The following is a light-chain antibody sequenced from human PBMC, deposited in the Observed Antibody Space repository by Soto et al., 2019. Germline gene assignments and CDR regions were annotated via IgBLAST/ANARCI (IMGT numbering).Light chain of an antibody. J-gene: IGKJ1*01. V-gene: IGKV1-5*03. CDR1: QSISNW. CDR2: KAS. Sequence: DVQMTQSPSTLSASVGDRVTITCRASQSISNWLAWYQQKPGKAPKLLIYKASSLESGVPSRFGGSGSGTEFTLTISSLQPDDFATFYCQQYDSYPWTFGQGTKVEIE. CDR3: QQYDSYPWT.